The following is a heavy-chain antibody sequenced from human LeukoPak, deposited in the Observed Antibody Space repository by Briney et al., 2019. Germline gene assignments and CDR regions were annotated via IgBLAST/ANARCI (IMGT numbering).Heavy chain of an antibody. CDR1: GYAFTSYY. V-gene: IGHV1-46*01. CDR3: ARPLFDPGDAFDI. Sequence: ASVKVSCKASGYAFTSYYMHWVRQAPGQGLEWMGIINPSGGSTSYAQKFQGRVTMTRDTSTSTVYMELSSLRSEDTAVYYCARPLFDPGDAFDIWGQGTMVTVSS. J-gene: IGHJ3*02. D-gene: IGHD3-9*01. CDR2: INPSGGST.